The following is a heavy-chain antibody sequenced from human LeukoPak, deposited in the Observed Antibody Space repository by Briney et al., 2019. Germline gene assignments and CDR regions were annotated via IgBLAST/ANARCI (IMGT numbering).Heavy chain of an antibody. CDR1: GFTFSSYS. J-gene: IGHJ5*02. V-gene: IGHV3-48*02. Sequence: GGSLRLSCAASGFTFSSYSMNWVRQAPGKGLEWVSYISSTSSTIYYAESVKGRFTISGDNAKNSLNLQMNSLRDEDTAVYYCAREKGYNYVLAWGQGTLVTVSS. CDR2: ISSTSSTI. D-gene: IGHD5-24*01. CDR3: AREKGYNYVLA.